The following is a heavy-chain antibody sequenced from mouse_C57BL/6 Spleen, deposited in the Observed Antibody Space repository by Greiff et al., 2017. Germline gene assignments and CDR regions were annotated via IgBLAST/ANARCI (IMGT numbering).Heavy chain of an antibody. CDR3: ARIFYGSSVEGYFDV. V-gene: IGHV1-55*01. D-gene: IGHD1-1*01. Sequence: VQLQQPGAELVKPGASVKMSCKASGYTFTSYWITWVKQRPGQGLEWIGDIYPGSGSTNYNEKFKSKATLTVDTSSSTAYMQLSSLTSEDSAVFYCARIFYGSSVEGYFDVWGTGTTVAVSS. CDR1: GYTFTSYW. J-gene: IGHJ1*03. CDR2: IYPGSGST.